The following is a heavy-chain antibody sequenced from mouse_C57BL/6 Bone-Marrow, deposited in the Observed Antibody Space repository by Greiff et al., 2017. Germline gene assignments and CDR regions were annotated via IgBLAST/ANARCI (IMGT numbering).Heavy chain of an antibody. J-gene: IGHJ1*03. Sequence: QVQLQQSGPELVKPGASVKISCKASGYAFSSSWMNWVKQRPGKGLEWIGRIYPGDGDTNYNGKFKGQATLPADKSSSTAYMQLSSLTSEDSAVYVCERRDYGSSGYWYFDVWGTGTTVTVSS. D-gene: IGHD1-1*01. CDR2: IYPGDGDT. CDR1: GYAFSSSW. CDR3: ERRDYGSSGYWYFDV. V-gene: IGHV1-82*01.